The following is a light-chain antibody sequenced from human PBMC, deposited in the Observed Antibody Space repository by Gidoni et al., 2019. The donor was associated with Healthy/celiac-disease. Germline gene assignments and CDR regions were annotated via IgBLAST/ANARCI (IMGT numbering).Light chain of an antibody. V-gene: IGKV1-39*01. CDR2: AAS. J-gene: IGKJ2*01. Sequence: EIQMTQSPSSLSASVGDRVTITCRASQSLSSYLNWYQQKPGKAPKLLIYAASSLQSGVPSRFSGSGSGTDFTLTISSLKPEDFATYYCQQSYSTPRTFGQGTKLEIK. CDR1: QSLSSY. CDR3: QQSYSTPRT.